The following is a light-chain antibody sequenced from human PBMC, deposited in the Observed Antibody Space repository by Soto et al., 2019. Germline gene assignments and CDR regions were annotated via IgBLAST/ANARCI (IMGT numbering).Light chain of an antibody. J-gene: IGKJ1*01. CDR2: GAS. Sequence: EIVLTQSPGTLSLTPGERATLSCRASQSVSSSYLAWYQQKLGQAPRLLIHGASSRATGIPDRFSGSGSGTEFTLTISRLEPEDFAVYYCQQYGTSPPWTFGQGSKVDVK. CDR1: QSVSSSY. CDR3: QQYGTSPPWT. V-gene: IGKV3-20*01.